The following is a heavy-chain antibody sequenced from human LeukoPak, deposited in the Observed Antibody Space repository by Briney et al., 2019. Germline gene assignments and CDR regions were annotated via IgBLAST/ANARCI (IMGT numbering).Heavy chain of an antibody. D-gene: IGHD3-9*01. Sequence: LSLTCAVSGYSISSGYYWGWIRQPPGQGLEWVAVISYDGSNKYYADSVRGRFTISRDNSKNTLYLQMNSLRAEDTAVYYWGREGGGYYDILTGYYGRGHDLWGRGTLVTVSS. V-gene: IGHV3-30-3*01. CDR3: GREGGGYYDILTGYYGRGHDL. CDR1: GYSISSGYY. J-gene: IGHJ2*01. CDR2: ISYDGSNK.